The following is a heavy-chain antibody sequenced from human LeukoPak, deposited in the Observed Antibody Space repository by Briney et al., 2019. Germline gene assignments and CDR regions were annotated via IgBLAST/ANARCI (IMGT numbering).Heavy chain of an antibody. Sequence: GGSLRLSCAASGFTLSTYAMSWVRQTPGKGLEWVAATSSSDAGTYHADSVRGRFTISRDNSKNTLYLQMNSLRAEDAAVYYCARDSGYNWNHDAFDIWGQGTMVTVSS. CDR2: TSSSDAGT. D-gene: IGHD1-20*01. CDR1: GFTLSTYA. J-gene: IGHJ3*02. CDR3: ARDSGYNWNHDAFDI. V-gene: IGHV3-23*01.